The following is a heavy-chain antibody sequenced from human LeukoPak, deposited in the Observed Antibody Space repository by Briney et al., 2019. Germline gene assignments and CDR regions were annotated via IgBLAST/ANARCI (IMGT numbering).Heavy chain of an antibody. D-gene: IGHD6-19*01. CDR2: INWSGGST. Sequence: PGGSLRLSCTASGFAFAEHGMSWVRQVPGKGLEWVSGINWSGGSTGYADPLRGRFTISRDNAKNSLYLQMNSLRAEDTAVYYCARDLRIIAVAGTRDDYWGQGTLVTVSS. J-gene: IGHJ4*02. V-gene: IGHV3-20*04. CDR1: GFAFAEHG. CDR3: ARDLRIIAVAGTRDDY.